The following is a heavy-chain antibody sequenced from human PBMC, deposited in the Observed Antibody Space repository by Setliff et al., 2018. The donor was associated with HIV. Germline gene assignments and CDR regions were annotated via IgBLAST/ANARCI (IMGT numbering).Heavy chain of an antibody. CDR3: ASWRVPRDAFDI. V-gene: IGHV3-74*01. Sequence: PGGSLRLSCAASGFTFSGSWMHWVRQAPGEGLVWISRMNSDGRSTIYADSVKGRFTISRDNAKNTLYLQVNSLRVEDTAVYFCASWRVPRDAFDIWGLGTRVTVSS. J-gene: IGHJ3*02. D-gene: IGHD3-3*01. CDR2: MNSDGRST. CDR1: GFTFSGSW.